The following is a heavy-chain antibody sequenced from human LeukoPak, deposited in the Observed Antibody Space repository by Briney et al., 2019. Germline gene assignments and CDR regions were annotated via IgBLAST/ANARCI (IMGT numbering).Heavy chain of an antibody. Sequence: GGSLRLSCAASGFTVSSNYMSWVRQAPGKGLEWVSVIYSGGRTYYADSVKGRFTISRDNSKNTLYLQMNSLRAEDTGVYYCARDLLWFGELPVWGQGTLVTVSS. CDR2: IYSGGRT. CDR1: GFTVSSNY. V-gene: IGHV3-66*01. D-gene: IGHD3-10*01. CDR3: ARDLLWFGELPV. J-gene: IGHJ4*02.